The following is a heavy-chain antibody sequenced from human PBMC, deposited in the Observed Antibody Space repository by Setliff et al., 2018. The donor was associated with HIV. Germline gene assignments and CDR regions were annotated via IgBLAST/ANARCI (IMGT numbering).Heavy chain of an antibody. CDR3: ASSTITIFGVVPYYFDY. V-gene: IGHV1-3*01. CDR2: INAGNGNT. J-gene: IGHJ4*02. CDR1: GYTFSTHA. Sequence: GASVKVSCKASGYTFSTHAMHWVRQAPGQRLEWMGWINAGNGNTKYSQKFQGRVTMTTDTSTSTAYMELSSLRSDDTAVYYCASSTITIFGVVPYYFDYWGQGTLVTVSS. D-gene: IGHD3-3*01.